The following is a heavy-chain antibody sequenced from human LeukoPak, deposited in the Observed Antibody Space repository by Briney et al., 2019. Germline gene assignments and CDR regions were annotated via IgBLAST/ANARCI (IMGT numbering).Heavy chain of an antibody. V-gene: IGHV4-59*01. Sequence: SETLSLTCTVSGGSISGYYWSWIRQPPGKGLEWIGYIYYSGSAKYNPSLKSRVTISVDTSKNQFSLKLTSVAAADTAVYYCARDIGAARSGYWGQGTLVTVS. CDR1: GGSISGYY. D-gene: IGHD6-6*01. J-gene: IGHJ4*02. CDR3: ARDIGAARSGY. CDR2: IYYSGSA.